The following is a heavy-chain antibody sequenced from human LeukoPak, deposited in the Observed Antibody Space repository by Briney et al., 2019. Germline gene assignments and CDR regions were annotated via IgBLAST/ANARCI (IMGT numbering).Heavy chain of an antibody. D-gene: IGHD7-27*01. CDR3: VRDLGHSRHYFEY. V-gene: IGHV3-7*01. CDR1: GFTFNSFF. CDR2: ISQDGSET. Sequence: GSLRLSCAASGFTFNSFFLNWVRLTPGRELEWVACISQDGSETFYMDSVRGRFTISRDNTKNSLYLQMNSLRAEDTAVYFCVRDLGHSRHYFEYWGQGALVTVSS. J-gene: IGHJ4*02.